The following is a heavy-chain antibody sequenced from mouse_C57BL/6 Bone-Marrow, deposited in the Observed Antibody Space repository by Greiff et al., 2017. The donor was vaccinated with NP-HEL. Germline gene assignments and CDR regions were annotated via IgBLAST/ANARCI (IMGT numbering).Heavy chain of an antibody. V-gene: IGHV1-66*01. D-gene: IGHD1-2*01. CDR3: ARGVLRHYFDY. CDR1: GYSFTSYY. Sequence: QVQLQQSGPELVKPGASVKISCKASGYSFTSYYIHWVKQRPGQGLEWIGWIYPGSGNTKYNEKFKGKATLTADTSSSTAYMQLSSLTSEDSAVYYCARGVLRHYFDYWGQGTTLTVSS. J-gene: IGHJ2*01. CDR2: IYPGSGNT.